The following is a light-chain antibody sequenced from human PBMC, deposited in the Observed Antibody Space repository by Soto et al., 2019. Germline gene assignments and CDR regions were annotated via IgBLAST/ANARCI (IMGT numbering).Light chain of an antibody. CDR1: QSISSY. Sequence: EIMLTQSPATLSLSPGERATLSCRASQSISSYLAWYQQKPGQAPRLLIYDASNRATGIPARFSGSGSGTDFTLAISSLEPEDFAVYYCLQRSDWPRTFGQGTKLEI. J-gene: IGKJ2*02. CDR3: LQRSDWPRT. CDR2: DAS. V-gene: IGKV3-11*01.